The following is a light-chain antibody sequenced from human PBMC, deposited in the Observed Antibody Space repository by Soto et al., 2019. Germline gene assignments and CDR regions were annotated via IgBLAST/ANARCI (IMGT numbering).Light chain of an antibody. Sequence: EIVMRQSPATLSVSPGERATLSCRASQSVGSNLAWYQQKPGQAPRLLIYGASTRATGIPARFSGSGSGTEFTLTISSLQSEDFATYYCQQYNNRPPETFGQGTKVDIK. CDR1: QSVGSN. J-gene: IGKJ2*01. CDR3: QQYNNRPPET. CDR2: GAS. V-gene: IGKV3-15*01.